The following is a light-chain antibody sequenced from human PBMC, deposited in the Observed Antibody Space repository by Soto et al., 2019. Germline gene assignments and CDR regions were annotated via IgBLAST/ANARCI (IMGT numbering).Light chain of an antibody. CDR1: QSVSIY. V-gene: IGKV3-11*01. Sequence: ELVLTQSPGTLSLSPGERATLSCRASQSVSIYLAWYQQKPGQPPRLLIYDVSNRATGIPARFSGSGSGTDFTLTITSLEPEDFAVYFCHQRYNWPRVTFGQGTRLEIK. CDR2: DVS. J-gene: IGKJ5*01. CDR3: HQRYNWPRVT.